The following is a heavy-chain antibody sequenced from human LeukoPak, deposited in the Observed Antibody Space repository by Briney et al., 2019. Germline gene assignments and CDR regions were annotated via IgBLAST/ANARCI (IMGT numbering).Heavy chain of an antibody. CDR2: ISGSGGST. CDR3: ARVREYCSGGSCYGPFDY. D-gene: IGHD2-15*01. Sequence: GGSLRLSCAASGFTFSSYAMSWVRQAPGKGLEWVSAISGSGGSTYYADSVKGRFTISRDNSKNTLYLQMNSLRAEDTAVYYCARVREYCSGGSCYGPFDYWGQGTLVTVSS. J-gene: IGHJ4*02. CDR1: GFTFSSYA. V-gene: IGHV3-23*01.